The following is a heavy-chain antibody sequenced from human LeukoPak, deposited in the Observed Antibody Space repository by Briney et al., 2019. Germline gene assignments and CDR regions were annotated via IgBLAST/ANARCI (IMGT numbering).Heavy chain of an antibody. Sequence: ASVKVSYKASGYTFTGYYMHWVRQAPGQGLEWMGRINPNSGGTNYAQKFQGRVTMTRDTSISTAYMELSRLRSDDTAVYYCASLDDYVWGSYRYTPFDYWGQGTLVTVSS. CDR2: INPNSGGT. CDR1: GYTFTGYY. J-gene: IGHJ4*02. D-gene: IGHD3-16*02. V-gene: IGHV1-2*06. CDR3: ASLDDYVWGSYRYTPFDY.